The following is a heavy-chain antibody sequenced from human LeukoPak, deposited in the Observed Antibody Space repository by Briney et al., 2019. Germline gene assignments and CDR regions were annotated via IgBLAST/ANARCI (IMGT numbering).Heavy chain of an antibody. V-gene: IGHV3-21*01. CDR2: ITSSSSYV. CDR3: VRDYENLTGSKTRFHY. D-gene: IGHD3-9*01. Sequence: GGSLRLSCAASGFSFSSYRMNWVRQAPGQRLEWVSSITSSSSYVFYADSVKGRFTISRDNAKNSLYLQMNSLRAEDTAVYYCVRDYENLTGSKTRFHYWGQGTLVTVSS. CDR1: GFSFSSYR. J-gene: IGHJ4*02.